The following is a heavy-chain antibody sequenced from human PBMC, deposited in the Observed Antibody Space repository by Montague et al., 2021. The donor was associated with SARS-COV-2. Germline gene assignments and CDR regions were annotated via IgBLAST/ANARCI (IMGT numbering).Heavy chain of an antibody. J-gene: IGHJ6*02. Sequence: SETLSLTCTVSDASVRTYYWSWIRQSAGKKLEWMGRLYTSGSTYXNPSFKSRVTMSLDTSKNLFSLNLSSMTAADTAVYYCARDGADYSFAYYHEMDVWGQGIAVTVSS. CDR2: LYTSGST. CDR3: ARDGADYSFAYYHEMDV. CDR1: DASVRTYY. D-gene: IGHD5-12*01. V-gene: IGHV4-4*07.